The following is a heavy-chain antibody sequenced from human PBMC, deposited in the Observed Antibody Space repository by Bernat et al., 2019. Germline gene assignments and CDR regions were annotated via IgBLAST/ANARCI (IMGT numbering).Heavy chain of an antibody. Sequence: EVQLLESGGGLVQPGGSLRISCAASGFPFSRYAMSLFRQPPGKGLEWVSAISGSGGSTNYAESVKGRFTISRDNSKNTLYLHMNSLRAEDTAEYYCAKEKHSNTYYYVVDFDYWGQGTLVTVSS. V-gene: IGHV3-23*01. CDR3: AKEKHSNTYYYVVDFDY. J-gene: IGHJ4*02. CDR2: ISGSGGST. CDR1: GFPFSRYA. D-gene: IGHD3-22*01.